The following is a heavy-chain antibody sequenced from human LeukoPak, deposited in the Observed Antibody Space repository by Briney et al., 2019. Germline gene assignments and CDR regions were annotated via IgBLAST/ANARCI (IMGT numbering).Heavy chain of an antibody. V-gene: IGHV4-61*02. CDR3: ARPRDGYPHYYFDY. D-gene: IGHD5-24*01. Sequence: PSETLSLTCTVSGGSISSGFYYWSWIRQPAGKGLEWIGRIYTSGSTNYNPSLNSRVTISVDTSKNQFSLKLSSVTAADAAVYYCARPRDGYPHYYFDYWGQGTLVTVSS. CDR2: IYTSGST. CDR1: GGSISSGFYY. J-gene: IGHJ4*02.